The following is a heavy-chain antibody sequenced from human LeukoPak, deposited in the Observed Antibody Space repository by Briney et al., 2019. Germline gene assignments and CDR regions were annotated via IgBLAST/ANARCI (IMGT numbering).Heavy chain of an antibody. Sequence: GGSLRLSCAASGFTFSSYELYWVRQAPGKGLEWISYISSGSTTVKYADSVRGRFTISRDDARESLYLQMTSLRAEDRAIYYCGASRQYVGAFDIWGQGTLVTASS. D-gene: IGHD3-16*01. CDR3: GASRQYVGAFDI. V-gene: IGHV3-48*03. CDR1: GFTFSSYE. J-gene: IGHJ3*02. CDR2: ISSGSTTV.